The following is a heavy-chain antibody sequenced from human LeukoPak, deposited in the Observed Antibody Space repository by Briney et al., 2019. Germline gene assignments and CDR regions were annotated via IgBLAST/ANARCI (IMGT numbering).Heavy chain of an antibody. CDR2: IWYVGSDK. D-gene: IGHD2-15*01. CDR3: ARDRCSGGNCYFDY. Sequence: GGSLRLSCAASGFTFSSYGMHWVRQVPGKGLEWVAVIWYVGSDKYYADSMKGRFTISRDNSKNTSYLQMNSLRAEDTAIYYCARDRCSGGNCYFDYWGQGTLVTVSS. CDR1: GFTFSSYG. V-gene: IGHV3-33*01. J-gene: IGHJ4*02.